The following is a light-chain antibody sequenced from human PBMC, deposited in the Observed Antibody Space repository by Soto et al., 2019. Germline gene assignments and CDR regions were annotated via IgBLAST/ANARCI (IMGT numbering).Light chain of an antibody. CDR3: QSYDSSLSGSV. CDR1: SSNIGSGYD. J-gene: IGLJ2*01. Sequence: QSVLTQPHSVSGAPGQRVTISCTCSSSNIGSGYDEHWYQQLPGTAPKLLIYGNSNRPSGVPDRFSGSKSGTSASLAITGLQAEDEADYYCQSYDSSLSGSVFGGGTKLTVL. V-gene: IGLV1-40*01. CDR2: GNS.